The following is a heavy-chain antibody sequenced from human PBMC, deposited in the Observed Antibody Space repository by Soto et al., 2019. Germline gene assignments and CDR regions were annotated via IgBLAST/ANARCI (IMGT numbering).Heavy chain of an antibody. D-gene: IGHD2-21*02. V-gene: IGHV3-30*03. CDR3: AFQRGLKPPDY. J-gene: IGHJ4*02. CDR2: ISYDGSNK. CDR1: GFTFSSYG. Sequence: SLRLSCAASGFTFSSYGMHWVRQAPGKGLEWVAVISYDGSNKYYADSVKGRFTISRDNSKNTLYLQMNSLRAEDTAVYYCAFQRGLKPPDYWGQGTLVTVSS.